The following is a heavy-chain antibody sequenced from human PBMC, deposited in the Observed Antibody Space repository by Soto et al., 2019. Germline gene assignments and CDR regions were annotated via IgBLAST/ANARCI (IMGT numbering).Heavy chain of an antibody. Sequence: TLSLTCAVSGYSISSGYYWSWIRQPPGKGLEWIGEINQSGITNYNPSLKSRVTISEDASKNQFSLKLSSVTAADTAVYYCARGNGIASRPADYWGQGTLVTVSS. D-gene: IGHD6-13*01. CDR2: INQSGIT. CDR3: ARGNGIASRPADY. V-gene: IGHV4-34*01. CDR1: GYSISSGYY. J-gene: IGHJ4*02.